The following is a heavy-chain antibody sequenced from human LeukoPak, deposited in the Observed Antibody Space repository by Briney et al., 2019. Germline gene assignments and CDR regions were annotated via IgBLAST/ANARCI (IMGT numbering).Heavy chain of an antibody. D-gene: IGHD6-19*01. CDR3: ATMTAVAGSAFAYYFDY. J-gene: IGHJ4*02. CDR2: FDPEDGET. Sequence: LGASVTVSCKASGYTFTSYYMHWVRQAPGKGLEWMGGFDPEDGETIYAQKFQGRVTMTEDASTDTAYMELSSLRSEDTAVYYCATMTAVAGSAFAYYFDYWGQGTLVTVSS. CDR1: GYTFTSYY. V-gene: IGHV1-24*01.